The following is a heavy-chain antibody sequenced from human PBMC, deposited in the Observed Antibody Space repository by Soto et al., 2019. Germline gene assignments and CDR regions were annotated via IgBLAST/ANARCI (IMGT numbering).Heavy chain of an antibody. CDR2: IYYIGAY. CDR3: ARTRKGYSGYYFDY. J-gene: IGHJ4*02. V-gene: IGHV4-59*02. CDR1: GASVSSYY. D-gene: IGHD5-12*01. Sequence: KASETLSLTCSVSGASVSSYYWSWVRQPPGKGLEWIGYIYYIGAYNYNPSLKSRVTISVDTSKNQFSLKLSSVTAADTAVYYCARTRKGYSGYYFDYWGQGTLVTVSS.